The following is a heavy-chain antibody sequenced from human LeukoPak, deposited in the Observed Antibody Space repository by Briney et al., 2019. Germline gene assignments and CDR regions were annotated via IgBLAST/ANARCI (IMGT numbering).Heavy chain of an antibody. J-gene: IGHJ3*02. CDR1: GFTFDDYA. CDR2: ISWNSGSI. V-gene: IGHV3-9*01. Sequence: GRSLRLSCAASGFTFDDYAMHWVRQAPGKGLEGVSGISWNSGSIGYADSVKGRVTISRDNAKNSLYLQMNSLRAEDTALYYCAKDSGNRYYYDSKRAFDIWGQGTMVTVSS. CDR3: AKDSGNRYYYDSKRAFDI. D-gene: IGHD3-22*01.